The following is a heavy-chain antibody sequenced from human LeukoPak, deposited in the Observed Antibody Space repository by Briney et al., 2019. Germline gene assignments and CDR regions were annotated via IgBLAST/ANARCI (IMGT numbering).Heavy chain of an antibody. J-gene: IGHJ4*02. CDR2: IKPDGSEK. CDR1: GFTFRTYW. CDR3: AKVGDIVVVPAALLDY. V-gene: IGHV3-7*03. Sequence: HPGGSLRLSCVGSGFTFRTYWMTWVRQAPGKGLECVANIKPDGSEKFYVDSVKGRFTISRDNSKNTLYLQMNSLRAEDTAVYYCAKVGDIVVVPAALLDYWGQGTLVTVSS. D-gene: IGHD2-2*01.